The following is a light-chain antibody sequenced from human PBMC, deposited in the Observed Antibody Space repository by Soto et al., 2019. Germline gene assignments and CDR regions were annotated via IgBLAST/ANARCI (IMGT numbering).Light chain of an antibody. CDR3: QQYNNWPPWT. J-gene: IGKJ1*01. CDR2: GAS. Sequence: EIGMTQSPATLSVSPGERATLSSRASQSVSSNLAWYQQKPGQAPRLLIYGASTRATGIPARFSGSGSGTEFTLTISSLQSEDVAVYYCQQYNNWPPWTFGQGTKVEIK. CDR1: QSVSSN. V-gene: IGKV3-15*01.